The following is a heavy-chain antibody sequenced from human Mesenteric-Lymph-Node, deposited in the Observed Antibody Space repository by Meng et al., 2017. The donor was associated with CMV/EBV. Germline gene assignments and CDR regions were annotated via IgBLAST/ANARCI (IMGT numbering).Heavy chain of an antibody. J-gene: IGHJ6*02. CDR2: MNPNSGNT. V-gene: IGHV1-8*03. CDR1: GYTFTSYD. D-gene: IGHD6-13*01. CDR3: ARGGYSSSWPRIYYYYYGMDV. Sequence: ASVKVSCKASGYTFTSYDINWVRQATGQGLEWMGWMNPNSGNTGYAQKFQGRVTITRNTSISTAYMELSSLRSEDTAVYYCARGGYSSSWPRIYYYYYGMDVWGQGITVTVSS.